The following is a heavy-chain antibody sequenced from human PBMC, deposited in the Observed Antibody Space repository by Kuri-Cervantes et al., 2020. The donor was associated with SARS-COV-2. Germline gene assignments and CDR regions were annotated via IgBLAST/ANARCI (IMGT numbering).Heavy chain of an antibody. J-gene: IGHJ6*02. CDR3: AKESPSYCSSTSPSYCYYGMDV. V-gene: IGHV1-18*01. Sequence: ASVKVSCKASGHTFSSHGITWVRQAPGQGLEWMGSISGYNGNTNYALNLQGRVTLTTDTSTSTADMELRSLRSDVTAVYYCAKESPSYCSSTSPSYCYYGMDVWGQGTTVTVSS. CDR1: GHTFSSHG. D-gene: IGHD2-2*01. CDR2: ISGYNGNT.